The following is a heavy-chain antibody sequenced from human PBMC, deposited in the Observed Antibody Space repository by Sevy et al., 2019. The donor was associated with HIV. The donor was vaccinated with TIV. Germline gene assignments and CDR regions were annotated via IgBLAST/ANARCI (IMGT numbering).Heavy chain of an antibody. CDR3: ARESSSSWYDYYYYGMDV. Sequence: GESLKISCAASGFTFSSYSMNWVRQAPGKGLEWVSYISSSSSTIYYADSVKGRFTISRDNAKNSLYLQMNSLRDEDTAVYYCARESSSSWYDYYYYGMDVWGQGTTVTVSS. J-gene: IGHJ6*02. D-gene: IGHD6-13*01. V-gene: IGHV3-48*02. CDR2: ISSSSSTI. CDR1: GFTFSSYS.